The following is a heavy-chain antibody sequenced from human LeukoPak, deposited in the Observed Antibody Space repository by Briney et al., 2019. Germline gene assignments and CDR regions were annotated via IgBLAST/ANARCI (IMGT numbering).Heavy chain of an antibody. CDR1: GYTFTGYY. V-gene: IGHV1-2*02. Sequence: ASVKVSCKASGYTFTGYYIHWVRQAPGQGLEWMGWINPNSGGTNYAQNFQGRVTMTRDTSISIAYMELSRLRSDDTAVYYCARERSSGSYSNWFDPWGQGTLVTVSS. CDR2: INPNSGGT. CDR3: ARERSSGSYSNWFDP. D-gene: IGHD1-26*01. J-gene: IGHJ5*02.